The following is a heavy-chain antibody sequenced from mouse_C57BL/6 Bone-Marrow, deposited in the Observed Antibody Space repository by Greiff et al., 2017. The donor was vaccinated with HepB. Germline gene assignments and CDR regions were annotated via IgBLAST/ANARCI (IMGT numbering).Heavy chain of an antibody. V-gene: IGHV1-55*01. CDR3: ARSYYSNYVHDYYAMDY. CDR2: IYPGSGST. D-gene: IGHD2-5*01. CDR1: GYTFTSYW. Sequence: QVQLKQPGAELVKPGASVKMSCKASGYTFTSYWITWVKQRPGQGLEWIGDIYPGSGSTNYNEKFKSKATLTVDTSSSTAYMQLSSLTSEDSAVYYCARSYYSNYVHDYYAMDYWGQGTSVTVSS. J-gene: IGHJ4*01.